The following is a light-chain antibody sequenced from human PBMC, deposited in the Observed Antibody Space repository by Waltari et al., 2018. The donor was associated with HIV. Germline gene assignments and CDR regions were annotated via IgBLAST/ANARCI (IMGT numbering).Light chain of an antibody. J-gene: IGKJ1*01. V-gene: IGKV3-20*01. Sequence: ELVLTQSPDTLSLLPGERATLPCRASQSVSSSFLAWYQQKPGHAPRLLIFGANTRATGIADRFRGSGSGTDFTLIINRLEPEDFAVYHCQQYGTSPQTFGQGTKVEIK. CDR3: QQYGTSPQT. CDR2: GAN. CDR1: QSVSSSF.